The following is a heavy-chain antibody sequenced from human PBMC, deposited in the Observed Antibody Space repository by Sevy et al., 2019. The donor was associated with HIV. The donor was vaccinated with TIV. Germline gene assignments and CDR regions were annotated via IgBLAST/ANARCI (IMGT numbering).Heavy chain of an antibody. V-gene: IGHV4-39*01. CDR1: GGSISTNSYY. J-gene: IGHJ5*02. CDR3: ARVSWYSSGWLWFDN. D-gene: IGHD6-25*01. Sequence: SETLYLTCTVSGGSISTNSYYWGWIRQPPGKGLAWIATIHYSGSTYYNPSLKSRVTISVDTSKDQFSLKLTSVTAADTSVYYCARVSWYSSGWLWFDNWGQGTLVTVSS. CDR2: IHYSGST.